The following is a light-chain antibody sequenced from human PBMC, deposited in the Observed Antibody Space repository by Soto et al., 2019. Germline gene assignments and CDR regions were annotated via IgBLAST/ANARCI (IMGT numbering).Light chain of an antibody. CDR2: DVS. J-gene: IGLJ2*01. V-gene: IGLV2-14*01. CDR1: SSDVGSYNY. CDR3: SSYKTSNTVV. Sequence: QSALTQPASVSGSPGQSITISCTGTSSDVGSYNYVSWYHQHPGKAPKLMIYDVSDRPSGVSNRFSGSKSGNTASLTISGLQAEDEADYYCSSYKTSNTVVFGGGTKLTVL.